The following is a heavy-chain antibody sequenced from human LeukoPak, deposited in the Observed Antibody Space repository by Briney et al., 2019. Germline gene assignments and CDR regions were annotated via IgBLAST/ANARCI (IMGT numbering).Heavy chain of an antibody. Sequence: ASVKVSCKASGYTFTGYYMHWVRQAPGQGLEWMGWINPNSGGTNYAQKFQGRVTMTRDTSISTAYMELSRLRSDDTAMYYCARSYDFWSRYYYGMDVWGQGTTVTVSS. V-gene: IGHV1-2*02. J-gene: IGHJ6*02. D-gene: IGHD3-3*01. CDR1: GYTFTGYY. CDR3: ARSYDFWSRYYYGMDV. CDR2: INPNSGGT.